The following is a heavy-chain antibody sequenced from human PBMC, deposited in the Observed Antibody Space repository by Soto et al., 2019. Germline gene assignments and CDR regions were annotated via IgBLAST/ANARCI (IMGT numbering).Heavy chain of an antibody. Sequence: PGGSLSLSRAVSGFTFSCHYMSWSRQGPGPGPQWISYISSSGTTISYADSMKGGFTISRDNAKNSLYLQMNSLGAEDTAVYYCARRVYGSGTSCYVGHWVAPWGQGTLVTVSS. CDR2: ISSSGTTI. CDR3: ARRVYGSGTSCYVGHWVAP. D-gene: IGHD2-2*01. J-gene: IGHJ5*02. V-gene: IGHV3-11*04. CDR1: GFTFSCHY.